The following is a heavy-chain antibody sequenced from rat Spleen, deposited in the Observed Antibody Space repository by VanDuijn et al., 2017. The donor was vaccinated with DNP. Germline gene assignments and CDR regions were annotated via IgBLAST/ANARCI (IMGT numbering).Heavy chain of an antibody. V-gene: IGHV3-4*01. CDR2: ITYSGST. CDR1: GYTITSGY. CDR3: ARWNIGTSTLDY. D-gene: IGHD1-5*01. Sequence: EIQLQESGPGLVKPSQSLSLTCSVTGYTITSGYDWNWIRKFPGNKMEWMGYITYSGSTNYNPSLKSRISITRDTSKNQFFLHLNSVTTEDTATYYCARWNIGTSTLDYWGQGVMVTVSS. J-gene: IGHJ2*01.